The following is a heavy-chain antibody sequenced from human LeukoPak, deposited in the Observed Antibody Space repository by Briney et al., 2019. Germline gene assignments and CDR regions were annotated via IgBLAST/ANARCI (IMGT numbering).Heavy chain of an antibody. CDR3: AKVRGSSTSWVDP. CDR1: GFTLSSYG. Sequence: PGGSLRLSCAASGFTLSSYGMHWVRQAPGKGLEWVAVISYDGSNKYYADSVKGRFTISRDNSKDTLYLQMYSLRAEDTAVYYCAKVRGSSTSWVDPWGQGTLVTVSS. J-gene: IGHJ5*02. V-gene: IGHV3-30*18. CDR2: ISYDGSNK. D-gene: IGHD2-2*01.